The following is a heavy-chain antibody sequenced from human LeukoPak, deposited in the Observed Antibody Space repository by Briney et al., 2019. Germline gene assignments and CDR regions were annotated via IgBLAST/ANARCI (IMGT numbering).Heavy chain of an antibody. Sequence: GESLRLSCAASGFTFSAYWMTWVRQAPGKGLEWVANINGGGNVKFYVDSVKGRFTISRDNTKISLYLQMYSLRAEDTAVYYCARDTPHLVVYWGQGTLVTVSS. V-gene: IGHV3-7*01. J-gene: IGHJ4*02. CDR1: GFTFSAYW. D-gene: IGHD2-15*01. CDR2: INGGGNVK. CDR3: ARDTPHLVVY.